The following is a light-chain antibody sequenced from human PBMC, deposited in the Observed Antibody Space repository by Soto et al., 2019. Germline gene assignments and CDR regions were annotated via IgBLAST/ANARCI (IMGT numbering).Light chain of an antibody. V-gene: IGLV2-14*01. CDR2: DVG. CDR3: NSYTSSSTLV. CDR1: SSDIGGYNF. J-gene: IGLJ2*01. Sequence: QSALTQPASVSGSPGQSITIACTGTSSDIGGYNFVSWYQQHPGKAPKLLIYDVGNRPSGVSNRFSGSKSGNTASLTISGLQAEDEAHYYCNSYTSSSTLVFGGGTQLTVL.